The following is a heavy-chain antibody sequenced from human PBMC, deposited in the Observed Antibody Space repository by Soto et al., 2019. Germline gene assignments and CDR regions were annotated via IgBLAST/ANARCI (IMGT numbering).Heavy chain of an antibody. CDR3: ARHVLGSGPSPYYFDY. Sequence: PSETLSLTCTVSGGSISSSSYYWGWIRQPPGKGLEWIGSIYYSGSTYYNPSLKSRVTISVDTSKNQFSLKLSSVTAADTAVYYCARHVLGSGPSPYYFDYWGQGTLVTVSS. J-gene: IGHJ4*02. V-gene: IGHV4-39*01. CDR1: GGSISSSSYY. D-gene: IGHD3-10*01. CDR2: IYYSGST.